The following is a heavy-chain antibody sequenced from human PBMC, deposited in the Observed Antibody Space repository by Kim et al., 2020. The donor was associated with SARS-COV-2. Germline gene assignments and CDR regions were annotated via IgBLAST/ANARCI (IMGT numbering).Heavy chain of an antibody. V-gene: IGHV1-18*01. J-gene: IGHJ4*02. D-gene: IGHD5-12*01. CDR3: ARGDVDIVATIDY. Sequence: AQKLQGRDTRTTDTSTSTAYMELRSLRSDDTAVYYCARGDVDIVATIDYWGQGTLVTVSS.